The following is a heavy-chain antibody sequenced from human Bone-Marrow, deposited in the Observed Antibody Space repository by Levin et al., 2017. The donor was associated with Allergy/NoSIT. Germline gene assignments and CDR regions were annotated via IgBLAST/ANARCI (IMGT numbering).Heavy chain of an antibody. CDR2: INYNGGTT. V-gene: IGHV3-20*04. Sequence: SGGSLRLSCAASGFNFEFFGMSWVRQVPGKGLQWVSGINYNGGTTSYGDSAKGRFTVSRDNAKNSLYLQMSSLRGEDTALYYCARVFSSGWHQIDIWGRGTMVTVSS. CDR1: GFNFEFFG. J-gene: IGHJ3*02. D-gene: IGHD6-19*01. CDR3: ARVFSSGWHQIDI.